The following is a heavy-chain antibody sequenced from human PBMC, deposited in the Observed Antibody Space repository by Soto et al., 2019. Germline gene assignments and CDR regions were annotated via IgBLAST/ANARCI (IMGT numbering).Heavy chain of an antibody. V-gene: IGHV4-59*08. CDR3: ARHPGYYDILTGYTTYYFDY. CDR1: GGSIGTYY. D-gene: IGHD3-9*01. CDR2: IYYTGNT. J-gene: IGHJ4*02. Sequence: QVQLQESGPGLVKPSETLSLTCTVSGGSIGTYYWSWIRQPPGKGLEWIGYIYYTGNTNYNPSLKRRVTISLDTPKNQFSLKLSSVTAADTAVYYCARHPGYYDILTGYTTYYFDYWGQGILVTVSS.